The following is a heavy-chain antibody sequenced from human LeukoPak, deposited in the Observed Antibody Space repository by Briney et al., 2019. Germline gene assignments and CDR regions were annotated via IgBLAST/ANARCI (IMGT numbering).Heavy chain of an antibody. J-gene: IGHJ4*02. D-gene: IGHD4-17*01. Sequence: GGSLRLSCAASGFTFSSYAMHWVRQAPGKGLEWVAIIWYDGSNKYHADSVKGRFTISRDNSKNTLYLQMNSLRAEDTAVYYCARDPDYGDYVSSLDYWGQGTLVTVSS. V-gene: IGHV3-30*02. CDR1: GFTFSSYA. CDR2: IWYDGSNK. CDR3: ARDPDYGDYVSSLDY.